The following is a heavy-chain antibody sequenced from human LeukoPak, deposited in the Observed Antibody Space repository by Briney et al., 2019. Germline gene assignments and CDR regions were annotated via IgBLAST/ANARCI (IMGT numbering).Heavy chain of an antibody. J-gene: IGHJ4*02. CDR2: IYYSGST. Sequence: QPSETLSLTCTVSGGSISSSSYYWGWIRQPPGKGLEWIGSIYYSGSTYYNPSLKSRVTISVDTSKNQFSLKLSSVTAADTAVYYCASTYYYDSSGYPYFDYWGQGTLVTVSS. V-gene: IGHV4-39*07. CDR3: ASTYYYDSSGYPYFDY. CDR1: GGSISSSSYY. D-gene: IGHD3-22*01.